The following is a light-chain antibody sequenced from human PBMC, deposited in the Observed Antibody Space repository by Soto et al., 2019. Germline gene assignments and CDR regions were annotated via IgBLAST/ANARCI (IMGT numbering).Light chain of an antibody. J-gene: IGKJ1*01. Sequence: IQMTQSPATLSASVGDRVTITCRASERVSRWLAWYQQKPGRTPKLLIYQASTLETGVPSRFSGSGSGTEFTLTISSLQPDDFATYYCQQYNAYSQAFGQGTKVDI. CDR1: ERVSRW. CDR2: QAS. CDR3: QQYNAYSQA. V-gene: IGKV1-5*03.